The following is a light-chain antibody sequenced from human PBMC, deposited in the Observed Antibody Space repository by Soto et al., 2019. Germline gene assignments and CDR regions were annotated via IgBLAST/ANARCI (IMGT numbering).Light chain of an antibody. CDR1: QTINSW. V-gene: IGKV1-39*01. CDR3: QQSYSTRWT. CDR2: AAS. Sequence: DIQLTQSPSSLSASVGDSVTITCRASQTINSWLAWYQQKPGKVPKLLIYAASSLQSGVPSRFSGSGSGTDFTLTISSLQPEDFATYYCQQSYSTRWTFGQGTKVDIK. J-gene: IGKJ1*01.